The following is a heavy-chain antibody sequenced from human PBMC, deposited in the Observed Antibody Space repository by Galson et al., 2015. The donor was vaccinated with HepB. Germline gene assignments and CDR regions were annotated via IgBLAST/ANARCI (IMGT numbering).Heavy chain of an antibody. CDR2: IWYDGSNK. Sequence: SLRLSCAASGFTFSSYGMHWVRQAPGKGLEWVAVIWYDGSNKYYADSVKGRFTISRDNSKNTLYLQMNSLRAEDTAVYYCARVDSGYEIDYWGQGTLVTVSS. J-gene: IGHJ4*02. CDR3: ARVDSGYEIDY. CDR1: GFTFSSYG. D-gene: IGHD5-12*01. V-gene: IGHV3-33*01.